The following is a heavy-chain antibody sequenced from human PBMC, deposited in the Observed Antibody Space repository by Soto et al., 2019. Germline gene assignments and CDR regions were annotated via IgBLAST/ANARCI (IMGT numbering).Heavy chain of an antibody. CDR2: ISGSGGST. Sequence: AGSQRLSCASSGFTFSSYAMSWGLQAPGKGLEWVSAISGSGGSTYYADSVKGRFTISRDNSKNTLYLQMNSLRAEDTAVYYCAKFKGGLAARKYYYSYGMDVWGQGPTVTVS. J-gene: IGHJ6*02. CDR3: AKFKGGLAARKYYYSYGMDV. V-gene: IGHV3-23*01. D-gene: IGHD6-6*01. CDR1: GFTFSSYA.